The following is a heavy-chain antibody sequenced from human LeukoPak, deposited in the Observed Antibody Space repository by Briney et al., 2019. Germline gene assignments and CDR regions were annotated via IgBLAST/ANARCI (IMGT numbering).Heavy chain of an antibody. V-gene: IGHV3-23*01. D-gene: IGHD6-19*01. CDR3: ATPPGTIEQWLGPYYYMDV. CDR2: ISGSGGST. J-gene: IGHJ6*03. CDR1: GFTFSSYA. Sequence: GGSLRLSCAASGFTFSSYAMSWVRQAPGKGLEWVSAISGSGGSTYYADSVKGRFTISRDNSKNTLYLQMNSLRAEDTAVYYCATPPGTIEQWLGPYYYMDVWGKGTTVTVSS.